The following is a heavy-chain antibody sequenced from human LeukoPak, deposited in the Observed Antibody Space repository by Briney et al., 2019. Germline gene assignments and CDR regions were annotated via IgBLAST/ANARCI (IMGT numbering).Heavy chain of an antibody. J-gene: IGHJ4*02. CDR2: IRGNDRTP. V-gene: IGHV3-23*01. CDR1: GFNFSNYG. CDR3: AKDQSSGWYDLDY. Sequence: GESLRLSCAASGFNFSNYGMSWVRRAPAKGQEWVSPIRGNDRTPSYVDSVKGRFTIFRENYKNMLYLQMKSLRAEDTAVYYCAKDQSSGWYDLDYWGQGTLVTVSS. D-gene: IGHD6-19*01.